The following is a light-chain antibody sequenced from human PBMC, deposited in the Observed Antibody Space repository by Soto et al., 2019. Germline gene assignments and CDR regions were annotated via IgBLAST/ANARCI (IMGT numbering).Light chain of an antibody. Sequence: QSVLTQPASVSGSPGQSITISCTGTSSDVGGYNYVSWYQQHPGKAPKLMIYDVSNRPSGVSNRFSGSKSGNTASLTISGLQAEDEDDYYCSSYTSSSTPYVVFGGGTKLTAL. CDR3: SSYTSSSTPYVV. J-gene: IGLJ2*01. V-gene: IGLV2-14*01. CDR2: DVS. CDR1: SSDVGGYNY.